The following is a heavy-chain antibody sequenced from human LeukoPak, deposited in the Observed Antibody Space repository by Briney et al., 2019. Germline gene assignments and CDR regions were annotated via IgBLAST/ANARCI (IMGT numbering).Heavy chain of an antibody. CDR3: ARANYYDISGYDY. V-gene: IGHV3-48*03. D-gene: IGHD3-22*01. CDR2: ITSSGSTI. Sequence: GGSLTLSCAASGFTFRSYEMNWVRQAPGKGLEWVSYITSSGSTIYYADSVKGRFTISRDNAKNSLYLQMNSLRAEDTAVYYCARANYYDISGYDYWGQGTLVTVSS. CDR1: GFTFRSYE. J-gene: IGHJ4*02.